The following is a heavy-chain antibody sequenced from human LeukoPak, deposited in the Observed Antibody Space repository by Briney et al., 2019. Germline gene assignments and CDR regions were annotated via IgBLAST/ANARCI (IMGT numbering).Heavy chain of an antibody. J-gene: IGHJ4*02. CDR2: IPYDGSNK. CDR3: ARASVGAFDY. D-gene: IGHD3-16*01. Sequence: RSLRLSCAASGFTFSSYAMHWVRQAPGKGLEWVAVIPYDGSNKYYADSVKGRFTISRDDSKKTLYLQMSSLRTEDTAVYYCARASVGAFDYWGQGTLVTVSS. V-gene: IGHV3-30*15. CDR1: GFTFSSYA.